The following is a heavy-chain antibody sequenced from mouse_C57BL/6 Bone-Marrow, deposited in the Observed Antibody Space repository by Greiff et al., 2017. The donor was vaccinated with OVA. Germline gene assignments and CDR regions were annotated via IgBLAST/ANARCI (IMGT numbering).Heavy chain of an antibody. J-gene: IGHJ4*01. CDR3: ARHYYGSYTYYAMDY. CDR2: IDPEDGET. V-gene: IGHV14-2*01. Sequence: EVKLVESGAELVKPGASVKLSCTASGFNIKDYYMHWVKQRTEQGLEWIGRIDPEDGETKYAPKFQGKATITADTSSNTAYLQLSSLTSEDTAVYYCARHYYGSYTYYAMDYWGQGTSVTVSS. CDR1: GFNIKDYY. D-gene: IGHD1-1*01.